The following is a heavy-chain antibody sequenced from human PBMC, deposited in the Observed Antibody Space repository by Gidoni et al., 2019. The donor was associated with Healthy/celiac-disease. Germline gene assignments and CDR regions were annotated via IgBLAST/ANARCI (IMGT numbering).Heavy chain of an antibody. V-gene: IGHV3-48*03. Sequence: EVQLVASGGGLVQPGGSLRLSCAASGFTFSSYEMNWVRQAPGKGLEWVSYISSSGSTIYYADSVKGRFTISRDNAKNSLYLQMNSLRAEDTAVYYCARDDRGYSYGPPGWGEYYYYYMDVWGKGTTVTVSS. D-gene: IGHD5-18*01. CDR1: GFTFSSYE. CDR3: ARDDRGYSYGPPGWGEYYYYYMDV. J-gene: IGHJ6*03. CDR2: ISSSGSTI.